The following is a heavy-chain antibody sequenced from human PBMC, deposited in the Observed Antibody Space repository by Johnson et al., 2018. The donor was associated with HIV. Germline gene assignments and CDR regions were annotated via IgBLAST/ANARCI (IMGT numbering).Heavy chain of an antibody. CDR2: IWYDGSTI. CDR1: GFTFDDYA. D-gene: IGHD5-24*01. CDR3: ARDLGPDGAFDI. J-gene: IGHJ3*02. V-gene: IGHV3-30*04. Sequence: QVQLVESGGGVVQPGRSLRLSCAASGFTFDDYAMHWVRQAPGQGLEWVAVIWYDGSTIYYADSVKGRFTISRDNAKNSLYLQMNSLRAEDTAVYYCARDLGPDGAFDIWGQGTMVTVSS.